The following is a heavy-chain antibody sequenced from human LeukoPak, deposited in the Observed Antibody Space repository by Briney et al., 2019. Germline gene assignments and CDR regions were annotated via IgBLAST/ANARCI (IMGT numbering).Heavy chain of an antibody. J-gene: IGHJ4*02. CDR3: AQGYYGSGSYSFDY. CDR2: IYYSGST. CDR1: GGSISSYY. D-gene: IGHD3-10*01. V-gene: IGHV4-59*08. Sequence: KPSETLSLTCTVSGGSISSYYWSWLRQPPGQGLEWIGYIYYSGSTKYNPSLKSRVTISLDTSKNQFSLKLSSVTAADAAVYYCAQGYYGSGSYSFDYWGQGTLVTVSS.